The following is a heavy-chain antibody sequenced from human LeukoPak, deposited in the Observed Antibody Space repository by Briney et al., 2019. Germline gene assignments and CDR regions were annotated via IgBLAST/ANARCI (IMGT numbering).Heavy chain of an antibody. J-gene: IGHJ5*02. CDR2: FYYNGVT. V-gene: IGHV4-39*01. CDR3: VRRNYVSGSIDP. Sequence: SETLSLTCTVSGGSISSSDYLWAWVRQPPGKGLEWIGDFYYNGVTSYDPSLKSRVTISVDTSKNQFSLNLTSVTAADTAVYHCVRRNYVSGSIDPWGQGTLVTVPS. D-gene: IGHD3-16*01. CDR1: GGSISSSDYL.